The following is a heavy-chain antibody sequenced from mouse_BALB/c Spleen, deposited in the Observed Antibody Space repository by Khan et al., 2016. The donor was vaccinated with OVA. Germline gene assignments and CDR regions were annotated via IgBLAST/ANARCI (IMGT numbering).Heavy chain of an antibody. CDR1: GYTFTNYG. Sequence: QIQLVQSGPELKKPGETVKISCKASGYTFTNYGMNWVKQSPGKALKWMGWINTYTGEPTYADNFKGRFAFSLETSASTAYLQINNLKNEDTATYFCARPPYFSYTLDHWGQGTSVTVSS. CDR2: INTYTGEP. V-gene: IGHV9-3-1*01. D-gene: IGHD2-10*01. CDR3: ARPPYFSYTLDH. J-gene: IGHJ4*01.